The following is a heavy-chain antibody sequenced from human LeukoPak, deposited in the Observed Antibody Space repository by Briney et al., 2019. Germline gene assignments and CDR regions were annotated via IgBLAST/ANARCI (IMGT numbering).Heavy chain of an antibody. CDR1: GFTFSSYS. CDR2: ISGSGEST. V-gene: IGHV3-23*01. Sequence: GGSLRLSCAASGFTFSSYSMNWVRQAPGKGLEWVSAISGSGESTYYADSVKGRFTISRDNSNNMLYLQLNSLRGEDTGIYYCAKPGEQQEFRYFDDWGQGTLVTVSS. CDR3: AKPGEQQEFRYFDD. D-gene: IGHD6-13*01. J-gene: IGHJ4*02.